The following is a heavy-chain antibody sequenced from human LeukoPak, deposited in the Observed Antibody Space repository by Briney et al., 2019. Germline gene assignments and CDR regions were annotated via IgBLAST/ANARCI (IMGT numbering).Heavy chain of an antibody. CDR1: GFTFSSYS. Sequence: GGSLRLSCAASGFTFSSYSMNWVRQAPGKGLEWVSSISSSSSYIYYADSVKGRFTISRDNAKNSLYLQMNSLRAEDTVVYYCAREKAGSYFDYWGQGTLVTVSS. J-gene: IGHJ4*02. V-gene: IGHV3-21*01. CDR2: ISSSSSYI. D-gene: IGHD3-10*01. CDR3: AREKAGSYFDY.